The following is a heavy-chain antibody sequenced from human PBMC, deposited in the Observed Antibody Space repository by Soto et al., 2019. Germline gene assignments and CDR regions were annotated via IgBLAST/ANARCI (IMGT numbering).Heavy chain of an antibody. CDR3: ARGDGYNNHWSF. Sequence: QVQLVESGGGVVQPGGSLRLSCAASGFTFSAYAMHWVRQAPGKGLEWVAVIIYDGSNKFYADSVKGRFIISRDNSEHTLYLQMNSLRPEDTAVYYCARGDGYNNHWSFWGQGPLVTVSS. CDR1: GFTFSAYA. J-gene: IGHJ4*02. D-gene: IGHD5-12*01. V-gene: IGHV3-30-3*01. CDR2: IIYDGSNK.